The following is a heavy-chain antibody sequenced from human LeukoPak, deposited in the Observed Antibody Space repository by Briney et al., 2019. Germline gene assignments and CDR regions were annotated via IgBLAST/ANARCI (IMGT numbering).Heavy chain of an antibody. CDR3: ARGSLHFDY. CDR2: IYYSGST. CDR1: GGSISSYY. J-gene: IGHJ4*02. Sequence: PSETLSLTCTVSGGSISSYYWSWIRQPPGKGLEWIGYIYYSGSTNYNPSLKSRVTISVDTSKNQFSLKLSSVTAAVTAVYYCARGSLHFDYWGQGTLVTVSS. V-gene: IGHV4-59*01.